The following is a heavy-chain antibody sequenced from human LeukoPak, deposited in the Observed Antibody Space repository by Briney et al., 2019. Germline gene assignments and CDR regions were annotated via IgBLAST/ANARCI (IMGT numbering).Heavy chain of an antibody. CDR2: IKLDGSTK. CDR1: GFTFSSYA. Sequence: EGSLRLSCAASGFTFSSYAMSWVRQAPGKGLEWVANIKLDGSTKDYVDSVKGRFTISRDNSKTKLFLKMNSLKDEDTAIYYCAKPGDRYAFDIWGQGTMATVSS. CDR3: AKPGDRYAFDI. V-gene: IGHV3-7*01. J-gene: IGHJ3*02. D-gene: IGHD7-27*01.